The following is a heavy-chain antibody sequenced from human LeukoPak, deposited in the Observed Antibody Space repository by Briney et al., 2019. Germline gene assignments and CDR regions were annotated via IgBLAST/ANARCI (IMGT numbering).Heavy chain of an antibody. CDR1: GYSISSGYY. CDR2: SYHTGST. D-gene: IGHD3-22*01. Sequence: SETLSLTCAVSGYSISSGYYWGLIRPPPGKGLEWIGSSYHTGSTYYNPSLQSRVTISLDSPKNQFSLKLTSLTGAETAAYYCASGGTAVVMALTYYFDTWGQGTPVTVSS. V-gene: IGHV4-38-2*01. J-gene: IGHJ4*02. CDR3: ASGGTAVVMALTYYFDT.